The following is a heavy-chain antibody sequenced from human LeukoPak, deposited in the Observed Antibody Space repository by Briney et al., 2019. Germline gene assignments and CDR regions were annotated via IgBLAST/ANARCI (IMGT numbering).Heavy chain of an antibody. CDR1: GFTFSSYG. V-gene: IGHV3-30*18. CDR3: AKDLAYGGNSDSAFDI. D-gene: IGHD4-23*01. Sequence: PGGSLRLSCAASGFTFSSYGMHWVRQAPGKGLEWVAVISYDGSNKYYADSVKGRFTISRDNSKNTLYLQMNSLRAEDTAVYYCAKDLAYGGNSDSAFDIWGQGTMVTVSS. J-gene: IGHJ3*02. CDR2: ISYDGSNK.